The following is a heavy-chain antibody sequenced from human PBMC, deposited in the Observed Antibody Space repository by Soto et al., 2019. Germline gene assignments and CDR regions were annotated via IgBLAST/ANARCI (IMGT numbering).Heavy chain of an antibody. CDR1: GGSISSGCYY. Sequence: QVQLQESGPGLVKPSQTLSLTCTVSGGSISSGCYYWTWIRQDPGKALEWFGYIYYSGSTYYNPCLNSRVTISVDTPKNQFALQLSCVTGVDTAVYYCARTVFPLGQGTLVTFSS. CDR2: IYYSGST. J-gene: IGHJ5*02. CDR3: ARTVFP. V-gene: IGHV4-31*03. D-gene: IGHD4-4*01.